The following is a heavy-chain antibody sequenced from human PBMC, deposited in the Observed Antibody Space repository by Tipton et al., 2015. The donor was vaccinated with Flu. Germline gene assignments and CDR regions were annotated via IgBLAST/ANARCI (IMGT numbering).Heavy chain of an antibody. CDR3: ARGLGGTEYSGSWYPEGPGDYGMGV. Sequence: SLRLSCAASGFTFSSYSMNWVRQAPGKGLEWVSSISSSSSYIYYADSVKGRFTISRDNAKNSLYLQMNSLRAEGTAVYYCARGLGGTEYSGSWYPEGPGDYGMGVWGQGTTVTVSS. J-gene: IGHJ6*02. CDR2: ISSSSSYI. CDR1: GFTFSSYS. D-gene: IGHD6-13*01. V-gene: IGHV3-21*01.